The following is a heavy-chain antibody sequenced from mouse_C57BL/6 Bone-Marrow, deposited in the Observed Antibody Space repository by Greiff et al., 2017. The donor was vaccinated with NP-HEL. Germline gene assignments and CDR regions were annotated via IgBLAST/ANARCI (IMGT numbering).Heavy chain of an antibody. Sequence: EVKLMESGPGLVKPSQSLSLTCSVTGYSITSGYYWNWIRQFPGNQLEWMGYISYDGSNNYNPSLKNRISITRDTSKNQLFLKLNSVTTEDTATYYCASITTVVAPYAMDYWGQGTSVTVSS. CDR1: GYSITSGYY. CDR3: ASITTVVAPYAMDY. V-gene: IGHV3-6*01. J-gene: IGHJ4*01. CDR2: ISYDGSN. D-gene: IGHD1-1*01.